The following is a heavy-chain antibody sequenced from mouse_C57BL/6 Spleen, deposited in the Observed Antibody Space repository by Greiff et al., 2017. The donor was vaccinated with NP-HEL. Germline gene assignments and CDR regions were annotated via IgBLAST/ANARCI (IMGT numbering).Heavy chain of an antibody. CDR1: GYSITSGYY. J-gene: IGHJ2*01. D-gene: IGHD2-4*01. CDR2: ISYDGSN. V-gene: IGHV3-6*01. CDR3: ARGDYDGVDD. Sequence: ESGPGLVKPSQSLSLTCSVTGYSITSGYYWNWIRQFPGNKLEWMGYISYDGSNNYNPSLKNRISITRDPSKNQFFLKLNSVTTEDTATYYCARGDYDGVDDWGQGTTLTVSS.